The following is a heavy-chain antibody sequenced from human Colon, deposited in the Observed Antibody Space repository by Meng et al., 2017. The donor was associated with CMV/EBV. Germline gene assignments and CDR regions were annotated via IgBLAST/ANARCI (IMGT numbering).Heavy chain of an antibody. CDR1: GLTVRTCG. CDR2: TNEDGSDK. V-gene: IGHV3-7*03. J-gene: IGHJ4*02. Sequence: GESLKISCAASGLTVRTCGMRGVRQAPGKGLEWVAKTNEDGSDKYYVDSVKGRFTISRDNAKNSLFLQMDSLRAEDTAVYYCARDPSSGGSDYWGQGTLVTVSS. D-gene: IGHD2-15*01. CDR3: ARDPSSGGSDY.